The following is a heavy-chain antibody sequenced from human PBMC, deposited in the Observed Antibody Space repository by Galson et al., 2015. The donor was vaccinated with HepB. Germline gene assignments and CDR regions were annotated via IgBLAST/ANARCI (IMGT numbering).Heavy chain of an antibody. J-gene: IGHJ5*02. CDR1: GFIFDDYA. CDR3: TKDIDGSSWYPGRFDP. CDR2: ISWNSDAI. D-gene: IGHD6-13*01. V-gene: IGHV3-9*01. Sequence: SLRLSCAASGFIFDDYAMHWVRQAPGKGLERVSGISWNSDAIGYADSVKGRFTISRDNAKNSLYLQMNSLRAEDTALYYCTKDIDGSSWYPGRFDPWGQGTLVTVSS.